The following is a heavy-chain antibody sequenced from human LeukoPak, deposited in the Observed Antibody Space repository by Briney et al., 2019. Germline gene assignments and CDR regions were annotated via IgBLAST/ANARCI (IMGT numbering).Heavy chain of an antibody. CDR2: ISGSSTYI. D-gene: IGHD3-22*01. J-gene: IGHJ4*02. CDR3: ARDKARYYYDSSGYSFDY. Sequence: GGSLRLSCAASGFTFSRYTMNWVRQAPGKGLEWVSSISGSSTYIYYADSVKGRFTISRDNAKNSLYLQMNSLRAEDTAVYYCARDKARYYYDSSGYSFDYWGQGTLVTVSS. CDR1: GFTFSRYT. V-gene: IGHV3-21*01.